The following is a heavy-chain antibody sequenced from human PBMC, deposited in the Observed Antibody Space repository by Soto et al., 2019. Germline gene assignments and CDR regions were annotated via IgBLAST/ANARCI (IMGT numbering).Heavy chain of an antibody. Sequence: SVKVSCKASGGTFSSYAISWVRQAPGQGLEWMGGIIPIFGTANYAQKFQGGVTITADKSTSTAYMELSSLRSEDTAVYYCARGYCSSTSCPPGGMDVWGQGTTVTVSS. CDR3: ARGYCSSTSCPPGGMDV. CDR1: GGTFSSYA. CDR2: IIPIFGTA. V-gene: IGHV1-69*06. D-gene: IGHD2-2*01. J-gene: IGHJ6*02.